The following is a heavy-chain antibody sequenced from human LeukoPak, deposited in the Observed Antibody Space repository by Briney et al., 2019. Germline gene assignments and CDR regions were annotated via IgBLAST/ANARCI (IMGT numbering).Heavy chain of an antibody. CDR2: ISAYNGNT. CDR1: GYTFTGYY. Sequence: ASVKVSCKASGYTFTGYYMHWVRQAPGQGLEWMGWISAYNGNTNYAQKFHGRVTMTTDTSTSTAYMELRSLKSDDTAVYYCARGVGGSYSGAFDIWGQGTMVTVSS. D-gene: IGHD1-26*01. J-gene: IGHJ3*02. V-gene: IGHV1-18*04. CDR3: ARGVGGSYSGAFDI.